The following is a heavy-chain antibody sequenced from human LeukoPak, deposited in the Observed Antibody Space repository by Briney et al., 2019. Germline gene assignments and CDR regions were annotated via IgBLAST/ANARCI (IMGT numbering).Heavy chain of an antibody. Sequence: SVKVSCKASGGTFSSYTISWVRQAPGQGLEWMGRIIPILGIVNYAQKFQGRVTITADKSTSTAYMELSSLRSEDTAVYYCALEGMATLDAFDIWGQGTMVTVSS. V-gene: IGHV1-69*02. CDR1: GGTFSSYT. CDR3: ALEGMATLDAFDI. J-gene: IGHJ3*02. CDR2: IIPILGIV. D-gene: IGHD5-24*01.